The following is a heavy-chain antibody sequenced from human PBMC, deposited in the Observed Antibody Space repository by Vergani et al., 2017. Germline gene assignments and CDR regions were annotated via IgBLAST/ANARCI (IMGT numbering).Heavy chain of an antibody. D-gene: IGHD6-13*01. CDR2: IYTSGST. J-gene: IGHJ5*02. CDR1: GDSISTYY. Sequence: QVQLQESGPGLVKPSETLSLTCTVSGDSISTYYWSWIRQPAGKGLEWIGRIYTSGSTNYNPSLRSRVTMSVDTSKNQFSLKLNSVTAADTAVYYCARGGAGYSSSWYGTWGQGTLVTVSS. V-gene: IGHV4-4*07. CDR3: ARGGAGYSSSWYGT.